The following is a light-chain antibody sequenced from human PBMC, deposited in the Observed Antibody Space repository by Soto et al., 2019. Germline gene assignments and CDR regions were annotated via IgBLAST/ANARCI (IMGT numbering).Light chain of an antibody. CDR1: SGHSRNA. Sequence: QLVLTQSPSASASLGASVKLTCTLSSGHSRNAIAWHQQQPEKGPRYLMKINSDGSHIKGDEIPDRFSGSSSGAERYLTISSLQSEDEADYYCQAWVTGIGVFVGGTKLTVL. J-gene: IGLJ2*01. V-gene: IGLV4-69*01. CDR2: INSDGSH. CDR3: QAWVTGIGV.